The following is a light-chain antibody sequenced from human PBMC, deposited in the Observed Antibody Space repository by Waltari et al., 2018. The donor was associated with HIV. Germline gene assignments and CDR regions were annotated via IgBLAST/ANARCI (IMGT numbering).Light chain of an antibody. V-gene: IGLV2-23*02. J-gene: IGLJ3*02. CDR1: ERDHGPYES. CDR2: NVH. CDR3: CSYAGQTTYGA. Sequence: QSPLTQPASVSGSPGPSINISCPGTERDHGPYESVSWYQQRPVRAPKLIFSNVHRRPAGVSDRCSGSKSGNPASLTISGLQAEDEADYYCCSYAGQTTYGAFGGGTKVTVL.